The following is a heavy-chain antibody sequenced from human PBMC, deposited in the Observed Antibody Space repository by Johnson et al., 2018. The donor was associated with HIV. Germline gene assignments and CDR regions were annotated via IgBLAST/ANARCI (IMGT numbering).Heavy chain of an antibody. J-gene: IGHJ3*01. D-gene: IGHD4-23*01. CDR1: GFTFSSYW. CDR2: ISYDGSNK. V-gene: IGHV3-30*18. Sequence: QVQLVESGGGLVQPGRSLRLSCAASGFTFSSYWMSWVRQAPGKGLEWVAVISYDGSNKYYADSVKGRFTISRDNSKNTLYRQMNSLRAEDTATYYCAKSPGKDNGGNSGGIDFWGQGTRVTVSS. CDR3: AKSPGKDNGGNSGGIDF.